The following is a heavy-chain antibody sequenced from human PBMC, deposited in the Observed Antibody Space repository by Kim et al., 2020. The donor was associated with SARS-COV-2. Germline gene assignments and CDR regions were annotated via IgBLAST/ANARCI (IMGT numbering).Heavy chain of an antibody. V-gene: IGHV4-4*07. CDR3: ARGLGYSYGYSCDY. D-gene: IGHD5-18*01. J-gene: IGHJ4*02. Sequence: YTPALKGRVNLSVDTSKNQFSLNLTSVTAADTASYYCARGLGYSYGYSCDYWGQGILVTVSS.